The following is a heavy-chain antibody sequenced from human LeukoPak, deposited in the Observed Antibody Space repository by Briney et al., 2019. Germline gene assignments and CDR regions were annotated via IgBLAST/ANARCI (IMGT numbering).Heavy chain of an antibody. V-gene: IGHV1-46*01. CDR3: ARGTGGAAGNPGLY. CDR2: INPSDGST. CDR1: GYTFTNYG. D-gene: IGHD6-13*01. J-gene: IGHJ4*02. Sequence: VASVKVSCKASGYTFTNYGFSWVRQAPGQGLEWMGIINPSDGSTSYAQKVQGRVTMTRDTSTSTVYMELSSLRSEDTAVYYCARGTGGAAGNPGLYWGQGTLVTVSS.